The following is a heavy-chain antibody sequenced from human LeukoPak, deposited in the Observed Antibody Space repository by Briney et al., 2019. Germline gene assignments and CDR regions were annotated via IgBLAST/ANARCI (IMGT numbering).Heavy chain of an antibody. CDR3: APAPYSPGWYYFNH. Sequence: PGGSLRLSCGASRLTLSTYTMNWVRQAPGKGLEWVSHIAGRSDSIYYADSVKGRFTISRDKAKNSLHLQMKSLRAEDTAVYYCAPAPYSPGWYYFNHWGQGTLVTVSS. D-gene: IGHD6-19*01. CDR2: IAGRSDSI. J-gene: IGHJ4*02. CDR1: RLTLSTYT. V-gene: IGHV3-21*05.